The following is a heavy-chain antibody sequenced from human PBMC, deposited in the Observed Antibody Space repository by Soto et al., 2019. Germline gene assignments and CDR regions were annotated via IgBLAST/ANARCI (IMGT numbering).Heavy chain of an antibody. J-gene: IGHJ4*02. CDR3: ARGFQSSFGY. CDR2: ISGSGGGT. V-gene: IGHV3-23*01. CDR1: GFTFSNYV. D-gene: IGHD2-21*01. Sequence: GGSLRLSCAASGFTFSNYVMSWVRQAPGKGLEWVSSISGSGGGTYYADSVKGRFTISRDNSKNTLYLQMNSLRAEDTAVYYCARGFQSSFGYWGQGTLVSVSS.